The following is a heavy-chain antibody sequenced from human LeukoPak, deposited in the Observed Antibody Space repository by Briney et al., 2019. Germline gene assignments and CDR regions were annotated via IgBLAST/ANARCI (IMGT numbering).Heavy chain of an antibody. Sequence: GSLRLSCAASGFTFSSHTMNWVRQAPGKGLEWVSSISTSSTYIYYADSVKGRFTISRDNAKSSLYLQMNSLRAEDTAVYYCARGIGTTPLADYWGQGTLVTVSS. CDR1: GFTFSSHT. CDR3: ARGIGTTPLADY. D-gene: IGHD1-7*01. J-gene: IGHJ4*02. CDR2: ISTSSTYI. V-gene: IGHV3-21*01.